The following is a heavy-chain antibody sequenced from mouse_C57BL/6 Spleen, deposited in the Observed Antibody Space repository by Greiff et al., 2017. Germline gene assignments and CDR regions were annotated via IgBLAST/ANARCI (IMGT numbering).Heavy chain of an antibody. J-gene: IGHJ3*01. V-gene: IGHV1-55*01. Sequence: QVQLQQPGAELVKPGASVKMSCQASGYTFNSYWITWVKQRPGQGLEWIGDIYPGSGSTNYNEKFKSKATLTVDTSSSTAYMQLSSLTAEDSAVYYCARGSLYSNLFAYWGQGTLVTVSA. D-gene: IGHD2-5*01. CDR2: IYPGSGST. CDR3: ARGSLYSNLFAY. CDR1: GYTFNSYW.